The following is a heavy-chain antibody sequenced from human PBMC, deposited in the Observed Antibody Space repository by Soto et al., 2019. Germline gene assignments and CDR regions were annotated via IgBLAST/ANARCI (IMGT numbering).Heavy chain of an antibody. V-gene: IGHV4-34*01. CDR2: INHSGST. Sequence: PSETLSLTCAVYGGSFSGYYWSWIRQPPGKGLEWIGEINHSGSTNYNPSLKSRVTISVDTSKNQFPLKLSSVTAADTAVYYCASGRQLVPDYWGQGTLVTVSS. J-gene: IGHJ4*02. CDR3: ASGRQLVPDY. D-gene: IGHD6-6*01. CDR1: GGSFSGYY.